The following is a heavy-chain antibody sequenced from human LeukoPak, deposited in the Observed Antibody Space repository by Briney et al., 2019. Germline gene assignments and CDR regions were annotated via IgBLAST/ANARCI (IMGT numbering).Heavy chain of an antibody. Sequence: GGSLRLSCAASGFTFSSYAMSWVRQAPGKGLEWVSAISGSGGSTYYADSVKGRFTISRDNSKNTLYLQMNSLRAEDTAVYFCGRALWFGELLEPIDYWGQGTLVTVSS. CDR3: GRALWFGELLEPIDY. D-gene: IGHD3-10*01. CDR1: GFTFSSYA. CDR2: ISGSGGST. V-gene: IGHV3-23*01. J-gene: IGHJ4*02.